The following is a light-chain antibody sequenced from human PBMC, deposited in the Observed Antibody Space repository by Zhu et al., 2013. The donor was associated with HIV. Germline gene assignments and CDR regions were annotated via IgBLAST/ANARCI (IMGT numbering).Light chain of an antibody. CDR2: GAS. J-gene: IGKJ2*01. CDR3: QYSPSALYT. Sequence: EIVLTQSPGTLSLSPGERATLSCRASQSVRGDFLAWYQQKPGQAPRLLIYGASTRATGVPDRFSGSGSGPDFTLTISRLEPEDFAVYHCQYSPSALYTFGQGTKLDVK. V-gene: IGKV3-20*01. CDR1: QSVRGDF.